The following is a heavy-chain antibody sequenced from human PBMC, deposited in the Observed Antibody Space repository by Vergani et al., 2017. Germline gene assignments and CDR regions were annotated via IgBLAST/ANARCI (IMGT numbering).Heavy chain of an antibody. CDR3: ARDAGTYYYGSVSSPGAFDI. J-gene: IGHJ3*02. Sequence: QVQLVESGGGVVQPGRSLRLSCAASGFTFSSYGMHWVRQAPGKGLEWVAVIWYDGSNKYYADSVKGRFTISRDNSKNTLYLQMNSLRADDTAVSYCARDAGTYYYGSVSSPGAFDIWGQGTMGTVSS. CDR2: IWYDGSNK. V-gene: IGHV3-33*01. CDR1: GFTFSSYG. D-gene: IGHD3-10*01.